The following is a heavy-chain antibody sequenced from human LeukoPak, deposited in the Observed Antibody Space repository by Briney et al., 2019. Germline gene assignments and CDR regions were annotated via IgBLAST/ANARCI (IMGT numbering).Heavy chain of an antibody. CDR1: AFTFISFW. Sequence: AAGTLSLSCAAPAFTFISFWMDWDPQAQGKELVRISHINGYGRSTSYADSVKDRFTISRDNAKTTLYMQMNSLRDEDTAVYYCARVLRYNWNPTCYFDYWGQGTLVTVSS. CDR2: INGYGRST. CDR3: ARVLRYNWNPTCYFDY. D-gene: IGHD1-20*01. V-gene: IGHV3-74*01. J-gene: IGHJ4*02.